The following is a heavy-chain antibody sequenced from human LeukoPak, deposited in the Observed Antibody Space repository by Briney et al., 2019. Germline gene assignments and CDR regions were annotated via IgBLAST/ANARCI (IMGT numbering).Heavy chain of an antibody. CDR3: AKDRPNYYESNGHYYRRDGDY. Sequence: GGSLRLSCAASRFTFDNYAMSWVRQAPGKELEWVSSISSSGDITFYADSVKGRFTISRDNSKYALYLQMNSLRADDAAVYYCAKDRPNYYESNGHYYRRDGDYWGQGTLVTVS. CDR2: ISSSGDIT. D-gene: IGHD3-22*01. V-gene: IGHV3-23*01. J-gene: IGHJ4*02. CDR1: RFTFDNYA.